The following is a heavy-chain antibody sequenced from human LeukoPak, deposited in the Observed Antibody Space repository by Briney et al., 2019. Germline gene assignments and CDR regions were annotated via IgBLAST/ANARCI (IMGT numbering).Heavy chain of an antibody. CDR1: GFTFRTYA. CDR2: ISGSGGST. CDR3: GPGIAAAGTPNYFDY. V-gene: IGHV3-23*01. Sequence: GGSLRLSCAASGFTFRTYAMSWVRQAPGKGLEWVSGISGSGGSTYYADSVKGRFTISRDNAKNSLYLQMNSLRAEDTAVYYCGPGIAAAGTPNYFDYWGQGTLVTVSS. D-gene: IGHD6-13*01. J-gene: IGHJ4*02.